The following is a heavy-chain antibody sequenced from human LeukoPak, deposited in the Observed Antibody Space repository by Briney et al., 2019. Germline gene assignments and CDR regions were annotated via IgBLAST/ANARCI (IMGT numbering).Heavy chain of an antibody. D-gene: IGHD1-26*01. V-gene: IGHV1-18*01. CDR1: GYTFTSYS. CDR3: ARPATIVGATSYGY. CDR2: ISAYNGDT. J-gene: IGHJ4*02. Sequence: ASVKVSCKASGYTFTSYSICWVRQAPGQGLEWMGWISAYNGDTNYAQNFQGRVTMTTDTSTTTAYMELSSLRSEDTAVYYCARPATIVGATSYGYWGQGTLVTVSS.